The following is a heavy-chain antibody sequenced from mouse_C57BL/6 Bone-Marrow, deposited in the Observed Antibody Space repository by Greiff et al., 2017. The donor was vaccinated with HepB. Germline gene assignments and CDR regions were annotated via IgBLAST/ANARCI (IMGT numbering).Heavy chain of an antibody. J-gene: IGHJ2*01. CDR2: IYPGDGDT. V-gene: IGHV1-80*01. CDR1: GYAFSSYW. D-gene: IGHD1-1*01. Sequence: VQLVESGAELVKPGASVKISCKASGYAFSSYWMNWVKQRPGKGLEWIGQIYPGDGDTNYNGKFKGKATLTADKSSSTAYMQLSSLTSEDSAVYFCARETTVVATRDWGQGTTLTVSS. CDR3: ARETTVVATRD.